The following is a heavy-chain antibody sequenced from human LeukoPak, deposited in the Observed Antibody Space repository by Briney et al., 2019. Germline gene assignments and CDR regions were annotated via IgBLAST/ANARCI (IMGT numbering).Heavy chain of an antibody. CDR2: ISSSGNTI. V-gene: IGHV3-48*03. J-gene: IGHJ4*02. CDR1: GFTFSSYE. Sequence: SGGSLRLSCAASGFTFSSYEMNWVRQAPGKGLEWVSYISSSGNTIFYADSVKGRFAISRDNAKNSLYLQMNSLRAEDTAVYYCARRRGIDYWGQGTLVTVPS. CDR3: ARRRGIDY. D-gene: IGHD1-1*01.